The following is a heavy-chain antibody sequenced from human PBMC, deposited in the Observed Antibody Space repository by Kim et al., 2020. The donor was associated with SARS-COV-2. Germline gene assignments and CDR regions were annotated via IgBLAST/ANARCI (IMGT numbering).Heavy chain of an antibody. J-gene: IGHJ6*02. Sequence: GGSLRLSCAASGFIFSDYGLHWVRQAPGKGMEWVAVIWYDGRSEYYADSVKGRFTISRDNAKNTLYLQMNSPRVEDMAIYYCVRGGEMDVWGQGTTVTVSS. V-gene: IGHV3-33*01. CDR2: IWYDGRSE. CDR3: VRGGEMDV. D-gene: IGHD3-16*01. CDR1: GFIFSDYG.